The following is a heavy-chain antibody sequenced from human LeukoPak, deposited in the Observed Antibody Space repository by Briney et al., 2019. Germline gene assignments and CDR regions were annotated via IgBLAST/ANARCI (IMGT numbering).Heavy chain of an antibody. V-gene: IGHV7-4-1*02. Sequence: ASVKVSCKASGYTFTSYAMNWMRQAPGQGLEWMGWINTNTGNPTYAQGFTGRFVFSLDTSVSTAYLQISSLKAEDTAVYYCARSPAAGLRVYYYHYMDVWGKGTTVTVSS. J-gene: IGHJ6*03. CDR2: INTNTGNP. CDR1: GYTFTSYA. CDR3: ARSPAAGLRVYYYHYMDV. D-gene: IGHD6-13*01.